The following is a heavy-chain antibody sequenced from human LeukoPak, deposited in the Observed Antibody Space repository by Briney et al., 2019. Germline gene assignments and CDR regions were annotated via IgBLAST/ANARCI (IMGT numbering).Heavy chain of an antibody. CDR1: GGSISSYY. J-gene: IGHJ4*02. D-gene: IGHD4-23*01. CDR2: INHSGST. V-gene: IGHV4-34*01. Sequence: SETLSLTCTVSGGSISSYYWSWIRQPAGKGLEWIGEINHSGSTNYNPSLKSRVTISVDTSKNQFSLNLSSVTAADTAMYYCARNGFYGSNTTDFDYWGQGTLVTVSS. CDR3: ARNGFYGSNTTDFDY.